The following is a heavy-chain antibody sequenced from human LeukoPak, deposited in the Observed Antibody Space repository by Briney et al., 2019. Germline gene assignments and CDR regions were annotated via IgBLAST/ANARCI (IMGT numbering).Heavy chain of an antibody. CDR2: ISYDGSNK. V-gene: IGHV3-30-3*01. CDR1: GFTFSSYA. Sequence: GGSLRLSCAASGFTFSSYAMHWVRQAPGKGLEWVAVISYDGSNKYYADSVEGRFTISRDNSKNTLYLQMNSLRAEDTAVYYCARVDYWGQGTLVTVSS. J-gene: IGHJ4*02. D-gene: IGHD2-2*03. CDR3: ARVDY.